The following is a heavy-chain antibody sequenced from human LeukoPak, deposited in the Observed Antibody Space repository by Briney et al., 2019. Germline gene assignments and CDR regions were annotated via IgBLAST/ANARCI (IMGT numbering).Heavy chain of an antibody. CDR1: GFTFSNYG. D-gene: IGHD3-10*01. V-gene: IGHV3-23*01. CDR3: ASRGHVGSGTYSPYDY. Sequence: GGTLRLSCAASGFTFSNYGMNWVRQAPGKGLEWVSVISGSGSRTYYADSVKGRFTISRDNSRNTIYLQMTSLRAEDTAVYYCASRGHVGSGTYSPYDYWGQGTLVSVSS. J-gene: IGHJ4*02. CDR2: ISGSGSRT.